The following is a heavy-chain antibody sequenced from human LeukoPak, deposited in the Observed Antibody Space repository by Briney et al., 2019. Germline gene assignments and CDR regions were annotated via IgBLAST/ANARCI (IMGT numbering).Heavy chain of an antibody. CDR3: ATYRQVLLPFES. CDR2: IFPSGGEI. J-gene: IGHJ4*02. V-gene: IGHV3-23*01. Sequence: GGSLRLSCAASGFTFSTFAMIWVRQPPGKGLEWVSSIFPSGGEIHYADSVRGRFTISRDNSKSTLSLQMSSLRAEDTAIYYCATYRQVLLPFESWGQGTLVTVSS. D-gene: IGHD2-8*02. CDR1: GFTFSTFA.